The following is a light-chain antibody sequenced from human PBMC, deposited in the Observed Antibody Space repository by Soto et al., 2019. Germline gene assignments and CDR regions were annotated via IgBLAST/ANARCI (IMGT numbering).Light chain of an antibody. CDR2: AAS. CDR3: RQTYSTPRT. CDR1: QNINSY. J-gene: IGKJ1*01. V-gene: IGKV1-39*01. Sequence: DIQMTQSPSSLSASVGDRVTITCRASQNINSYLNWYQQKPGKAPKLLIYAASSLQSGVPSRFSGSGSGTDFNLTIRSLQPEDFANYYCRQTYSTPRTFGQGTKVEIK.